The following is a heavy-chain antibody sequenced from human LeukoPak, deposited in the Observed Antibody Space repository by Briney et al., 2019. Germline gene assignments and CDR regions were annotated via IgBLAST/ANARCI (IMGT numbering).Heavy chain of an antibody. CDR2: IYYSGST. D-gene: IGHD3-10*01. J-gene: IGHJ4*02. V-gene: IGHV4-39*01. CDR1: GGSISSSSYY. Sequence: SETLSLTCTVSGGSISSSSYYWGWIRQPPGKGLEWIGSIYYSGSTYYNPSLKSRVAISVDTSKNQFSLKLSSVTAADTAVYYCARRAVRGVNPPQWGQGTLVTVSS. CDR3: ARRAVRGVNPPQ.